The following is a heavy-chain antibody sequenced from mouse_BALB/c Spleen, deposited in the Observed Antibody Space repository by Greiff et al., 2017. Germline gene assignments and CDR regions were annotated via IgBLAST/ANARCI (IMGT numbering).Heavy chain of an antibody. D-gene: IGHD2-14*01. CDR1: GFTFSSYT. V-gene: IGHV5-6-4*01. J-gene: IGHJ4*01. CDR3: TRDRGYDYAMDY. Sequence: EVKVVESGGGLVKPGGSLKLSCAASGFTFSSYTMSWVRQTPEKRLEWVATISSGGSYTYYPDSVKGRFTISRDNAKNTLYLQMSSLKSEDTAMYYCTRDRGYDYAMDYWGQGTSVTVSS. CDR2: ISSGGSYT.